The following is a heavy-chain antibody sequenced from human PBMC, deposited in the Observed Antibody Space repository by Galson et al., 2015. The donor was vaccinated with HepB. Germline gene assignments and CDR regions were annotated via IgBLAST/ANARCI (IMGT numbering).Heavy chain of an antibody. CDR3: AREDATITVAALEY. Sequence: SLRLSCAASGFAFGNYGMHWVRQAPGKGLEWMALIWKDGSNKHYADSLKGRFRISRDNTKNTLFLEADSLRADDTAVYYCAREDATITVAALEYWGQGVLVTVSS. D-gene: IGHD6-19*01. CDR2: IWKDGSNK. CDR1: GFAFGNYG. J-gene: IGHJ4*02. V-gene: IGHV3-33*01.